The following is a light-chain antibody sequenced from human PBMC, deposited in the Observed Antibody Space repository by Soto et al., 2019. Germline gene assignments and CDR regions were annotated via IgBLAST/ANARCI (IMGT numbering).Light chain of an antibody. Sequence: DIQMTQSPSSLYASVGDRVTITCRASHNITNYLNWYQQKSGTAPTLLIYAASNLQGGVPSRFTGSASGTDFTLTISSLQPEDFATYYFQQSYSTPCAFGQGTTVEFK. CDR3: QQSYSTPCA. V-gene: IGKV1-39*01. CDR1: HNITNY. CDR2: AAS. J-gene: IGKJ1*01.